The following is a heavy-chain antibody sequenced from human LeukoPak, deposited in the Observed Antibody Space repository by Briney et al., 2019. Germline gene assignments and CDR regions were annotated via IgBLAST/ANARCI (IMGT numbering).Heavy chain of an antibody. CDR1: GFNFRDYS. J-gene: IGHJ5*02. CDR2: ISGTSSYM. CDR3: ARDLHYYGSGP. V-gene: IGHV3-21*01. D-gene: IGHD3-10*01. Sequence: GESLRLSCVAYGFNFRDYSMNWVRQAPGKGLDWVSGISGTSSYMYYGDSVKGRFTVSRDNAKNSLYLQMESLRVEDTAVYYCARDLHYYGSGPWGQGTLVTVSS.